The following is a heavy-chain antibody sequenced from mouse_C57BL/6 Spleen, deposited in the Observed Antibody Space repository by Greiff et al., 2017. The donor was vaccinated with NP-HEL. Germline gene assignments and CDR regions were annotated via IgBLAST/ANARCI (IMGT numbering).Heavy chain of an antibody. CDR3: ESGRGLQRAY. CDR1: GYTFTSYD. Sequence: VQLQQSGPELVKPGASVKLSCKASGYTFTSYDINWVKQRPGQGLEWIGWIYPRDGSTAYNEKFKGKATLTVDTSSSTAYMELHSLTSADSAVYFCESGRGLQRAYWGQGTLVTVSA. V-gene: IGHV1-85*01. CDR2: IYPRDGST. J-gene: IGHJ3*01.